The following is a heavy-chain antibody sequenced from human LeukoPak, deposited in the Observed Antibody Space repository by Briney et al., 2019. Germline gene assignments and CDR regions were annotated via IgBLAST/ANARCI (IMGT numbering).Heavy chain of an antibody. CDR1: GYTFTGYY. CDR2: INPNSGGT. Sequence: ASVKVSSKASGYTFTGYYMHWVRQAPGQGLEWMGWINPNSGGTNYAQKFQGRVTMTRDTSISTAYMELSRLRSDDTAVYYCASDATMKYYFDDWGQGTLVTVSS. V-gene: IGHV1-2*02. D-gene: IGHD3-22*01. J-gene: IGHJ4*02. CDR3: ASDATMKYYFDD.